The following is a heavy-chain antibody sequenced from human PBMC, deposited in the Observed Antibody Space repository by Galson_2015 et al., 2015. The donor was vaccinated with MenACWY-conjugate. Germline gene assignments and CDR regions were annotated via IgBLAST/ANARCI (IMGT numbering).Heavy chain of an antibody. CDR2: ITSSSSYI. Sequence: SLRLSCAASGFTFSSYTMNWVRQAPGKGLEWVSSITSSSSYIYFADSVKGRFTISRDNAKNSLYLRMDSLRAEDTAVYFCARAKEQWLSKTFEVWGQGTLVTVSS. CDR1: GFTFSSYT. V-gene: IGHV3-21*01. CDR3: ARAKEQWLSKTFEV. D-gene: IGHD6-19*01. J-gene: IGHJ3*01.